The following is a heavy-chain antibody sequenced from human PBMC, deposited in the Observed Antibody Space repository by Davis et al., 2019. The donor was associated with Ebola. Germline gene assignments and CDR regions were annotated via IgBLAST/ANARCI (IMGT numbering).Heavy chain of an antibody. J-gene: IGHJ4*02. Sequence: GESLKISCAASALTFSGYWMHWVRQAPGKGLVWVSRIKSDGSSTSYADSVKGRFTISRDNAKNTLYLQMSSLRAEDTAVYYCARGYDSSGYSSFDYWGQGTLVTVSS. V-gene: IGHV3-74*01. CDR1: ALTFSGYW. CDR2: IKSDGSST. D-gene: IGHD3-22*01. CDR3: ARGYDSSGYSSFDY.